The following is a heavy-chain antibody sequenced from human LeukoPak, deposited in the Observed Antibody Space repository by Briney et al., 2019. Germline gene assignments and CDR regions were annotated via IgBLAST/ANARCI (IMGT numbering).Heavy chain of an antibody. D-gene: IGHD2-8*02. V-gene: IGHV5-10-1*01. J-gene: IGHJ4*02. CDR2: IDPGDSFT. Sequence: GESLKISCKGSGYSFSSYWISWVRQVPGKGLEWMGRIDPGDSFTKYRPSLEGRVTISADKSLSTVYLQWSSLKASDTAIYYCARDGGGVSSWVSHWGQGTLVTVSS. CDR1: GYSFSSYW. CDR3: ARDGGGVSSWVSH.